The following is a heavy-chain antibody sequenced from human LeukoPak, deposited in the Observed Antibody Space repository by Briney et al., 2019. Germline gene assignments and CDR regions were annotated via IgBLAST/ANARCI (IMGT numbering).Heavy chain of an antibody. CDR1: GYTFTGYY. V-gene: IGHV1-2*04. CDR3: ARDYGDYEGLGAFDI. CDR2: INPNSGGT. D-gene: IGHD4-17*01. Sequence: EASVKVSCKASGYTFTGYYMHWVRQAPGQGLEWMGWINPNSGGTNYAQKFLGWVTMTRDTSISTAYMELSRLRSDDTAVYYCARDYGDYEGLGAFDIWGQGTMVTVSS. J-gene: IGHJ3*02.